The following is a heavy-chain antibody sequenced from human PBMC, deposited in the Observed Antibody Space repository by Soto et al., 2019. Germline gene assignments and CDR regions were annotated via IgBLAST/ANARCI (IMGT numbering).Heavy chain of an antibody. J-gene: IGHJ4*02. Sequence: QVQLVESGGGVVQPGRSLRLSCAASGFTFSAFGMHWVRQAPGKGLEWVAVISNDGNREHYADSVKGRFTISRDTSKTTFYLQMNSLSVEDTAVYYCAKPITTVRVSSTGRGALLDHWGQGMLVSVSS. CDR2: ISNDGNRE. CDR1: GFTFSAFG. V-gene: IGHV3-30*18. CDR3: AKPITTVRVSSTGRGALLDH. D-gene: IGHD3-3*01.